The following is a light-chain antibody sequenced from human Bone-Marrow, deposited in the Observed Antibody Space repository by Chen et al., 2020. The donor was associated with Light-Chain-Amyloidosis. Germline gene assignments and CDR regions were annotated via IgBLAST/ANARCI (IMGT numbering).Light chain of an antibody. CDR3: QSYQGSSQGV. V-gene: IGLV6-57*01. Sequence: NFMLTQPHSVSESPGKTVIISCTRSSGSIATNYVQCYQQRPGSSPTTLIYEDDQRPSGVPDRFSGSMDMSSNSASLTLSGLQTKDEADYYCQSYQGSSQGVFGRCTKLTVL. CDR1: SGSIATNY. J-gene: IGLJ3*02. CDR2: EDD.